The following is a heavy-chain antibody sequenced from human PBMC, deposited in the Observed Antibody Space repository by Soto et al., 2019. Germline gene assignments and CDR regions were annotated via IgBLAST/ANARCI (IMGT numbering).Heavy chain of an antibody. CDR2: ISGSGGST. V-gene: IGHV3-23*01. Sequence: PGWSLRLSCAASGFSSSSDAMSWVRPAPGKGLERVSAISGSGGSTYYADSAKGRFTISRDNSKNTLYLQMNSLRAEDTAVYYCAKQPHYYDSSGPPAPTYYFDYWGQGTLVTVPS. CDR3: AKQPHYYDSSGPPAPTYYFDY. D-gene: IGHD3-22*01. CDR1: GFSSSSDA. J-gene: IGHJ4*02.